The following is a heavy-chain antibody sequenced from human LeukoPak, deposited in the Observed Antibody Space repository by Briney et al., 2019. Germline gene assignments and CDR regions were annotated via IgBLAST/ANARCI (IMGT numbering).Heavy chain of an antibody. J-gene: IGHJ3*02. CDR3: ARRRVVVASTDGASAAFDI. CDR1: GGSISSGGYY. V-gene: IGHV4-31*03. CDR2: IYYSGST. D-gene: IGHD2-15*01. Sequence: SETLSLTCTVSGGSISSGGYYWSWIRQHPGKGLEWIGYIYYSGSTYYNPSLRSRVTISVDTSKNQFSLKLSSVTAADTAVYFCARRRVVVASTDGASAAFDIWGQGTMVTVSS.